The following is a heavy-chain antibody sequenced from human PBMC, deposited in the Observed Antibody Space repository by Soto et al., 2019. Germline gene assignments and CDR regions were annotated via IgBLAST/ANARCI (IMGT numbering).Heavy chain of an antibody. J-gene: IGHJ2*01. CDR1: GLTFSSYW. Sequence: EVQLVESGGGLVQPGGSLRLSCEASGLTFSSYWMHWVRQAPGKGLVWVSRIHRDGSSTSYADSVKGRFTISRDNAKNTLYLQMNSLRAEDTAVYYCARDGAYCGGGCYSLWYFDLWGHGTLVTVSS. D-gene: IGHD2-21*02. V-gene: IGHV3-74*01. CDR2: IHRDGSST. CDR3: ARDGAYCGGGCYSLWYFDL.